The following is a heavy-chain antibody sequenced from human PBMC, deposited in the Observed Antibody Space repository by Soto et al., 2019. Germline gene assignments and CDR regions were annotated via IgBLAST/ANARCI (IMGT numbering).Heavy chain of an antibody. CDR2: ISYDGSNK. J-gene: IGHJ3*02. CDR3: ARMGGIAVAGNAFDI. CDR1: GFTFSSYG. D-gene: IGHD6-19*01. V-gene: IGHV3-30*03. Sequence: QVQLVESGGGVVQPGRSLRLSCAASGFTFSSYGMHWVRQAPGKGLEGVAVISYDGSNKYYADSVKGRFTISRDNSKNTLYLQMNSLRAEDTAVYYCARMGGIAVAGNAFDIWGQGTMVTVSS.